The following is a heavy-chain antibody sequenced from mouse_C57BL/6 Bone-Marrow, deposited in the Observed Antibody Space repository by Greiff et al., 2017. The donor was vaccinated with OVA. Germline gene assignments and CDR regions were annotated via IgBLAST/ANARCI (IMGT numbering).Heavy chain of an antibody. CDR3: ARMDYGRGYWYFDV. D-gene: IGHD1-1*01. V-gene: IGHV1-18*01. Sequence: EVQVVESGPELVKPGASVKIPCKASGYTFTDYNMDWVKQSHGKSLEWIGDINPNNGGTIYNQKFKGKATLTVDKSSSTAYMELRSLTSEDTAVYYCARMDYGRGYWYFDVWGTGTTVTVSS. CDR1: GYTFTDYN. CDR2: INPNNGGT. J-gene: IGHJ1*03.